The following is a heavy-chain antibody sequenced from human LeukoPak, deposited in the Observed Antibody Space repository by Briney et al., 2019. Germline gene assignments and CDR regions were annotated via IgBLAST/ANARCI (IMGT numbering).Heavy chain of an antibody. J-gene: IGHJ4*02. V-gene: IGHV3-23*01. CDR1: GFTFSSYA. Sequence: HTGGSLRLSCAASGFTFSSYAMSWVRQAPGKGLEWVSAISGSGGSTYYADSVKGRFTISRDNSKNTLYLQMNNLRAEDTAVYYCARDPSLESDYGVYATNWGQGTLVTVSS. D-gene: IGHD4-17*01. CDR2: ISGSGGST. CDR3: ARDPSLESDYGVYATN.